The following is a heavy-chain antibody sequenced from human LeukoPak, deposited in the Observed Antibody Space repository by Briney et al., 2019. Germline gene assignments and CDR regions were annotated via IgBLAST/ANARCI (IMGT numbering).Heavy chain of an antibody. CDR3: ARGVFRYFDWLLPRGAFDI. D-gene: IGHD3-9*01. V-gene: IGHV4-61*02. CDR2: IYTSGST. J-gene: IGHJ3*02. CDR1: GGSISSGSYY. Sequence: SETLSLTCTVSGGSISSGSYYWSWIRQPAGKGLEWIGRIYTSGSTNYNPSLKSRVTISVDTSKNQFSLKLSSVTAADTAVYYCARGVFRYFDWLLPRGAFDIWGQGTMVTVSS.